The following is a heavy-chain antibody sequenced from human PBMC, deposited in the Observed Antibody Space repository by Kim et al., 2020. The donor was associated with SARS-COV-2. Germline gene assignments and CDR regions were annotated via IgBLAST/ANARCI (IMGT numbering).Heavy chain of an antibody. CDR2: IIRGVFER. Sequence: GGSLRLSCAASGFDFSTSWIHWVLQAPGKWLVWFSLIIRGVFERTDAYTVRVRFTISRDNAKNTLYLQMNGLRTEDTAVYYCAKVGDYDSSGFYAFFRSWGQGTRVTVSS. J-gene: IGHJ5*02. CDR1: GFDFSTSW. CDR3: AKVGDYDSSGFYAFFRS. V-gene: IGHV3-74*03. D-gene: IGHD3-22*01.